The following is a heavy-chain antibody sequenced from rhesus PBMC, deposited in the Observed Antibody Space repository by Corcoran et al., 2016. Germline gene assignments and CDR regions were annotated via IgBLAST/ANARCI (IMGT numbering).Heavy chain of an antibody. V-gene: IGHV3-37*01. Sequence: EVQLVESGGGLVQPGGSLRLSWGAAGFTLSDYWMAWVRQATGKGLEWVSSISQPSGSNTYYLDPVKGRFTISRDNAKNTLYLQMNSLRAEDTAVYYCARTLGRQRLVFDYWGQGVLVTVSS. CDR2: ISQPSGSNT. J-gene: IGHJ4*01. CDR3: ARTLGRQRLVFDY. D-gene: IGHD6-31*01. CDR1: GFTLSDYW.